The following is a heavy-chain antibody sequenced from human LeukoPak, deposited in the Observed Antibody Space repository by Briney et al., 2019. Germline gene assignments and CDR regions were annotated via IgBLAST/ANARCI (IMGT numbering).Heavy chain of an antibody. D-gene: IGHD5-24*01. J-gene: IGHJ4*02. V-gene: IGHV1-2*06. Sequence: GASVKVSCKASGYTFTAYYMHWVRQAPGQGLEWMGQINPNTGVTNYAQKFQGRVTMTRDTSISTAYMDLSRLTSDDTAVYYCARLTRTDGYYFDSWGQGTLVTVSS. CDR2: INPNTGVT. CDR3: ARLTRTDGYYFDS. CDR1: GYTFTAYY.